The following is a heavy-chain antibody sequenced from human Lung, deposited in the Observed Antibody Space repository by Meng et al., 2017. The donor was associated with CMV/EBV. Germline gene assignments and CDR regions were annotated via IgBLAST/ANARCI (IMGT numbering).Heavy chain of an antibody. CDR1: GVSISSNIR. J-gene: IGHJ4*02. CDR3: ARGKQDAWELLAY. CDR2: IDDSGST. D-gene: IGHD1-26*01. Sequence: VQLKDSGQGLGKPSGTLSLTCGVSGVSISSNIRWTWVRQPPGKGLEWIGDIDDSGSTNYNPSLNSRISISLDKSKNHFSLKVNSVTAADTAVYYCARGKQDAWELLAYWGQGALVTVSS. V-gene: IGHV4-4*02.